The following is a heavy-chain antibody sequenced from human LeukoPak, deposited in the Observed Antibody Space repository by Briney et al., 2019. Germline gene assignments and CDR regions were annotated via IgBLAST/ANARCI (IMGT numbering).Heavy chain of an antibody. CDR2: IYYSGST. J-gene: IGHJ4*02. V-gene: IGHV4-30-4*08. CDR3: ARASYYYDSSGYYYDSLTPREVDY. D-gene: IGHD3-22*01. Sequence: SETLSLTCTVSGGSISSGDYYWSWIRQPPGKGLEWIGYIYYSGSTYYNPSLKSRVTISVDTSKNQFSLKLSSVTAADTAVYYCARASYYYDSSGYYYDSLTPREVDYWGQGTLVTVSS. CDR1: GGSISSGDYY.